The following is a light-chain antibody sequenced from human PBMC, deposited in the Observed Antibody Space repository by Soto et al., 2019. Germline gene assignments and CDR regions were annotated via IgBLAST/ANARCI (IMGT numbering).Light chain of an antibody. CDR1: TTDVGSYNL. V-gene: IGLV2-23*02. CDR3: CSWAGSNTFYF. J-gene: IGLJ1*01. CDR2: EVS. Sequence: LTQPASVSGSPGQSITISCTGTTTDVGSYNLVSWYQQHPGRAHKLMIYEVSRRPSGVSNRFSGSKSGNTASLTISVLQAEDEADYYCCSWAGSNTFYFFGTGTKVTVL.